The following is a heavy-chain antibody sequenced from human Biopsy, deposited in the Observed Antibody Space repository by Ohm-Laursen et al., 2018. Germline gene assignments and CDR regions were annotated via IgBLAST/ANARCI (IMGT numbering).Heavy chain of an antibody. CDR2: ISSTINTI. J-gene: IGHJ4*02. Sequence: SLRLSCAASGFTFSSHAMAWVRQAPGKGLEWVSYISSTINTIYYADSVKGRFIISRDNAKNSLSLQMDSLRADDTGVYYCARTPPYLGYDFWSGYFPYYFDLWGQGTLVTVSS. CDR3: ARTPPYLGYDFWSGYFPYYFDL. D-gene: IGHD3/OR15-3a*01. CDR1: GFTFSSHA. V-gene: IGHV3-48*04.